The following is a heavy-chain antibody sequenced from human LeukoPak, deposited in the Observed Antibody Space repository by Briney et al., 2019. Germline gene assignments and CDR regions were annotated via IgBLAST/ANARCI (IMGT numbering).Heavy chain of an antibody. CDR1: GSTFTNHN. V-gene: IGHV1-46*01. Sequence: ASVKVSCKASGSTFTNHNMHWVRLAPGQGLEWMGIISPSDGATNYAQKFQGRVTMTRDTSTSTVYMELSSLKSEDTAVYYCAREVAALYRFDDWGQGTLVTVSS. J-gene: IGHJ4*02. CDR2: ISPSDGAT. CDR3: AREVAALYRFDD. D-gene: IGHD2-15*01.